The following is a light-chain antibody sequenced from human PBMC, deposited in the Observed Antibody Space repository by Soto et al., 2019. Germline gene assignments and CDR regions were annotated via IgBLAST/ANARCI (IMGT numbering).Light chain of an antibody. CDR1: RSISAR. J-gene: IGKJ1*01. CDR3: LQYSSHSWT. Sequence: DIQITQSPAPLSPSVGDRVTITCRASRSISARLAWYQQKPGKAPELLIFDASTLKSGVPSRFSGSGSGTEFTLTISRLQPDDVATYYCLQYSSHSWTFGQGTKV. V-gene: IGKV1-5*01. CDR2: DAS.